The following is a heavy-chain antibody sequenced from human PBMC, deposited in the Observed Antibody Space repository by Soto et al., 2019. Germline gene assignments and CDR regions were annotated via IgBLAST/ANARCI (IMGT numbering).Heavy chain of an antibody. Sequence: ESMRLSCAASRFTFSSNYMSGVRPAPGKGLEWVSVIYSGGSTYYADSVKGRFTISRDNSKNTLYLQMNSLRAEDTAVYYCARDTGVPQYSSSWHYYGMDVWGQGTTVTVSS. CDR3: ARDTGVPQYSSSWHYYGMDV. CDR1: RFTFSSNY. CDR2: IYSGGST. J-gene: IGHJ6*02. V-gene: IGHV3-53*01. D-gene: IGHD6-13*01.